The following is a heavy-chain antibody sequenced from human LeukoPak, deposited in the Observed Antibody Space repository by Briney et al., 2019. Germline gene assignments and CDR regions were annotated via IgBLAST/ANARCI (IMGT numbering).Heavy chain of an antibody. CDR3: ARASCSSTSCSNWFDP. J-gene: IGHJ5*02. Sequence: GKSLKISCKGSGYSFTSYWISWVRQMPGKGLEWMGRIDPSDSYTNYSPSFQGHVTISADKSISTAYLQWSSLKASDTAMYYCARASCSSTSCSNWFDPWGQGTLVTVSS. CDR2: IDPSDSYT. V-gene: IGHV5-10-1*01. CDR1: GYSFTSYW. D-gene: IGHD2-2*01.